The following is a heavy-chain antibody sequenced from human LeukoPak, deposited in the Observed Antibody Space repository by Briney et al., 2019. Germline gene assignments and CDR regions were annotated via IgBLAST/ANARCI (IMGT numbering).Heavy chain of an antibody. V-gene: IGHV3-11*01. D-gene: IGHD1-26*01. Sequence: GGSLRLSCAASGFIFSDYYMSWIRQAPGKGLEWVSYISSIGSTIYYADSVKGRFTISRDNANNSLYLQMNSLRAEDTAVYCCASDGGSSPSYYYGMDVWGQGTTVTVSS. CDR2: ISSIGSTI. CDR3: ASDGGSSPSYYYGMDV. J-gene: IGHJ6*02. CDR1: GFIFSDYY.